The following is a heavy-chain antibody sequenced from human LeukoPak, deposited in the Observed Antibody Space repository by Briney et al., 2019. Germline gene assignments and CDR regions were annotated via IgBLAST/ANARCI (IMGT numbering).Heavy chain of an antibody. V-gene: IGHV1-18*01. Sequence: GASVKVSCKASGYTSTSYGIRWVRQAPGQGLEWMGWISAYNGNTNYTQKLQGRVTMTTDTSTSTAYMELRSLRSDDTAVYYCARVGDYGSVQGWIDPWGQGTLVTVSS. CDR1: GYTSTSYG. CDR2: ISAYNGNT. J-gene: IGHJ5*02. D-gene: IGHD4-17*01. CDR3: ARVGDYGSVQGWIDP.